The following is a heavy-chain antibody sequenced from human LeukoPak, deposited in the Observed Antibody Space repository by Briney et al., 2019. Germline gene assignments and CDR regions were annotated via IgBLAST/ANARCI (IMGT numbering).Heavy chain of an antibody. J-gene: IGHJ4*02. CDR1: GFTFSNYA. Sequence: PGGSLRLSCAASGFTFSNYAMDWVRQAPGKGLEYVSAISSNGGSTYYANSVKGRFTISRDNSKNTLYLQMGSLRAEDMAVYYCASPGADYWGQGTLVTVSS. CDR2: ISSNGGST. CDR3: ASPGADY. V-gene: IGHV3-64*01.